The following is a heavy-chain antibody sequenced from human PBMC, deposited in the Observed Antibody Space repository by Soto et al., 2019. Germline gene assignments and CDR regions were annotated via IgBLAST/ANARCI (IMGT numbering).Heavy chain of an antibody. Sequence: QITLKESGPTLVKPTQTLTLTCTFSGFSLSTSGVGVGWIRQPPGKALEWLALIYWDDDKRYSPSLKSRLTITKHTSKNQVVLTMTNMDPVDTATYYCAHSSLWLDYWGQGTLVTVSS. CDR1: GFSLSTSGVG. V-gene: IGHV2-5*02. CDR2: IYWDDDK. CDR3: AHSSLWLDY. J-gene: IGHJ4*02. D-gene: IGHD3-10*01.